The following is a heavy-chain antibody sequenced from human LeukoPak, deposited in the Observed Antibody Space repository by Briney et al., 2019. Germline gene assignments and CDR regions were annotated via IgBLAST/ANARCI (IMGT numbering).Heavy chain of an antibody. CDR1: GGTFSSYA. D-gene: IGHD4-17*01. V-gene: IGHV1-69*06. Sequence: SVKVSCKASGGTFSSYAISWVRQAPGQGLEWMGGIIPTFGTANYAQKFQGRVTITADKSTSTAYMELSSLRSEDTAVYYCARGWRGDYDAFDIWGQGTMVTVSS. CDR2: IIPTFGTA. CDR3: ARGWRGDYDAFDI. J-gene: IGHJ3*02.